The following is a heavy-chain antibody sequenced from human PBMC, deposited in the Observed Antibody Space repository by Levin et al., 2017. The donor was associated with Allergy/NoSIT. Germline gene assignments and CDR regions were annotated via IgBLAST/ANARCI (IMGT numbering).Heavy chain of an antibody. J-gene: IGHJ3*02. V-gene: IGHV3-23*01. CDR2: LRYSGDTT. CDR1: GFAFRSYT. D-gene: IGHD1-26*01. CDR3: AKGLSSGSPYRALDM. Sequence: GGSLRLSCAASGFAFRSYTMTWVRQAPGRGLEWVSTLRYSGDTTHYADSVKGRFTISRDGFKDTLFLQMNSLRPEDTAVDYCAKGLSSGSPYRALDMWGQGTMVTVSS.